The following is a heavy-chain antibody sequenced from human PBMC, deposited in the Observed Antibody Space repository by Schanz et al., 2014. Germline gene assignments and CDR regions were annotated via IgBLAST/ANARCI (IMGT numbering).Heavy chain of an antibody. J-gene: IGHJ4*02. D-gene: IGHD3-10*01. Sequence: QLQMQTSGPGLVRPWETLSLTCTVSGGSISDSGAYWGWFRQTPGKVLEWIANLFYGGSKYYNPSRESRVHGSVGASHNQSSRRLGSGTAADTGVYYCARHNRVWFGKEGCWGQGTLVTVSS. CDR1: GGSISDSGAY. CDR3: ARHNRVWFGKEGC. CDR2: LFYGGSK. V-gene: IGHV4-39*01.